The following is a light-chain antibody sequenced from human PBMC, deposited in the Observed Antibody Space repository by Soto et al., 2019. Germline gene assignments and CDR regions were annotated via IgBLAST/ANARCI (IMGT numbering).Light chain of an antibody. Sequence: DIQMTQSPSTLSASVGDRXXIXXXASQSISRWLAWYQQKPGKAPNLLIYDASSLQSGVPSRFSGIGSGTEFTLTITSLQPEDVATYYCQQYDDLPITFGQGTRLEIK. J-gene: IGKJ5*01. V-gene: IGKV1-5*01. CDR3: QQYDDLPIT. CDR2: DAS. CDR1: QSISRW.